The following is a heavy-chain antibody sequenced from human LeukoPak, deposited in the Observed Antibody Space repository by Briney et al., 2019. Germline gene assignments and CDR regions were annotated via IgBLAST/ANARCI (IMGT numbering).Heavy chain of an antibody. CDR2: IYYSGST. CDR3: ARDLTGDTGFDP. CDR1: GGSISSYY. Sequence: SETLSLTCTVSGGSISSYYWSWIRQPPGKGLEWIGYIYYSGSTNYNPSLKSRVTISVDTSKNQFSLKLSSVTAADTAVYYCARDLTGDTGFDPWGRGTLVTVSS. J-gene: IGHJ5*02. V-gene: IGHV4-59*01. D-gene: IGHD7-27*01.